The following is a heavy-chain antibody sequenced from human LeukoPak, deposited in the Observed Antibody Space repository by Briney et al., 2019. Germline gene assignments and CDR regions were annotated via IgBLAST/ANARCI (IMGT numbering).Heavy chain of an antibody. CDR3: AREGVPVTMVRGVSFDY. J-gene: IGHJ4*02. D-gene: IGHD3-10*01. CDR2: INPNGVST. CDR1: GYTFTGYY. V-gene: IGHV1-46*01. Sequence: ASVKVSCKASGYTFTGYYMHWVRQAPGQGLEWMGIINPNGVSTSYAQTFQGRVTMTRDMSTSTVYMELSSLRSEDTAVYYCAREGVPVTMVRGVSFDYWGQGTLVTVSS.